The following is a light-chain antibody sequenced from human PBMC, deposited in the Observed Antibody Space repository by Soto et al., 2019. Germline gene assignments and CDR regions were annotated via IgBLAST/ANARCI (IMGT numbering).Light chain of an antibody. CDR3: ATRXXXXXXXV. CDR2: SDN. J-gene: IGLJ3*02. V-gene: IGLV1-44*01. Sequence: QSVLTQPPSASGTPGQRVTISCSGSSSNVGTNHVNWYQQLPGTAPKLLIYSDNQRPSGVPDRFSGSKSGTSASLAISGLQSEDEADYYCATRXXXXXXXVXXGGTKV. CDR1: SSNVGTNH.